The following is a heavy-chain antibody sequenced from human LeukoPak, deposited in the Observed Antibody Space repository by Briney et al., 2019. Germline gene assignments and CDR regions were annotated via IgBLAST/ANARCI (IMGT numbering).Heavy chain of an antibody. V-gene: IGHV3-21*01. CDR3: ATAPRGMATGTTGY. D-gene: IGHD4-17*01. CDR2: ISSSSSYI. Sequence: GGSLRLXCAASGFTFSSYSMNWVRQAPGKGLEWVSSISSSSSYIYYADSVKGRFTISRDNAKNSLYLQMNSLRAEDTAVYYCATAPRGMATGTTGYWGQGTLGNVFS. J-gene: IGHJ4*02. CDR1: GFTFSSYS.